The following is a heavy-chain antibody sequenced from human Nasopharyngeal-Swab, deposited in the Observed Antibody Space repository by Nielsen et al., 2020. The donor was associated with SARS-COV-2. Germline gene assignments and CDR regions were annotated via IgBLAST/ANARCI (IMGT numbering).Heavy chain of an antibody. CDR3: ARGRTGLAFDY. CDR2: ISYDGSNK. J-gene: IGHJ4*02. V-gene: IGHV3-30*03. D-gene: IGHD3/OR15-3a*01. Sequence: WIRQPPGKGLEWVAVISYDGSNKYYADSVKGRFTISRDNSKNTLYLQMNSLRAEDTAVYYRARGRTGLAFDYWGQGTLVTVSS.